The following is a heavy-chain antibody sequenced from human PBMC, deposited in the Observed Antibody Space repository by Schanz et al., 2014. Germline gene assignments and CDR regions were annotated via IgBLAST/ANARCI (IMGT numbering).Heavy chain of an antibody. J-gene: IGHJ4*02. Sequence: QVQLVQSGAEVKKPGASVRVSCKASGYTFTGYYMNWVRQAPGQGLEWMGWINPNSGGTDYAQKFQGRVTMPSDTSISTAYMVLSRLRSDDTAVYFCARDPYGKNSGDFDYWGQGTLVTVSS. CDR2: INPNSGGT. V-gene: IGHV1-2*02. D-gene: IGHD4-17*01. CDR3: ARDPYGKNSGDFDY. CDR1: GYTFTGYY.